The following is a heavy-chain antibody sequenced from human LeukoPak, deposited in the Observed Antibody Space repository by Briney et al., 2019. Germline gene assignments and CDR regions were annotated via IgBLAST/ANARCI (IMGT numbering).Heavy chain of an antibody. V-gene: IGHV3-23*01. D-gene: IGHD1-1*01. CDR2: ISGFGGST. CDR1: GFTFSSYG. Sequence: GGSLRLSCAASGFTFSSYGMSWVRQAPGKGLEWVSTISGFGGSTYYADSVKGQFTISRDNSKNTLYLQMNSLRAEDTAVYYCATATAFDYWGQGALVTVSS. J-gene: IGHJ4*02. CDR3: ATATAFDY.